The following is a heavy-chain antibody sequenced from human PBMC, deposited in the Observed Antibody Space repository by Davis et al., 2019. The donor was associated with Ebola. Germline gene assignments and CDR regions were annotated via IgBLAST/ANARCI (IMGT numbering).Heavy chain of an antibody. Sequence: GESLKISCAASGFTFSSYGMHWVRQAPGKGLEWVAVTSYDGSNKYYADSVKGRFTISRDNSKNTLYLQMNSLRAEDTAVYYCARDRLAVAGILDYWGQGTLVTVSS. CDR3: ARDRLAVAGILDY. D-gene: IGHD6-19*01. J-gene: IGHJ4*02. CDR2: TSYDGSNK. V-gene: IGHV3-30*03. CDR1: GFTFSSYG.